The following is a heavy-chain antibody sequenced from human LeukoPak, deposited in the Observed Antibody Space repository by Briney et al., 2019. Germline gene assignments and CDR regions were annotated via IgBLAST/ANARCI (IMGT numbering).Heavy chain of an antibody. CDR2: ISPNSGAT. J-gene: IGHJ4*02. D-gene: IGHD6-13*01. V-gene: IGHV1-2*02. CDR3: ARLGGGSSWSNFDF. CDR1: GYTFTGYY. Sequence: GASVKASCKASGYTFTGYYMHWVRQAPGQGLEWMGWISPNSGATNYAQKFQARVTMTGDTSISTAYMELSSLRSDDTAVYYCARLGGGSSWSNFDFWGQGTLVTVSS.